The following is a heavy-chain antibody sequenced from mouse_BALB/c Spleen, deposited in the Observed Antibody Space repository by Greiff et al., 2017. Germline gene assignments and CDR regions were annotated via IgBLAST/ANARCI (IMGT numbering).Heavy chain of an antibody. V-gene: IGHV1-9*01. Sequence: VQLQQSGAELMKPGASVKISCKATGYTFSSYWIEWVKQRPGHGLEWIGEILPGSGSTNYNEKFKGKATFTADTSSNTAYMQLSSLTSEDSAVYYCARGNYRYEKHYAMDYWGQGTSVTVSS. D-gene: IGHD2-14*01. CDR2: ILPGSGST. CDR1: GYTFSSYW. J-gene: IGHJ4*01. CDR3: ARGNYRYEKHYAMDY.